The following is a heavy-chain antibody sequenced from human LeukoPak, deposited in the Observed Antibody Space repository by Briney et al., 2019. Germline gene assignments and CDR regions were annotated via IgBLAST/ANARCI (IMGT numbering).Heavy chain of an antibody. CDR1: GGSFSGNQ. Sequence: PSETLSLTCAVYGGSFSGNQWSWIRQSPGKGLEWIGEIIHSGSTNYNPSLKSRVTIPVDTSKNQVSLKVRSVTAADTAVYYCARIYEEGFWSGKWTFDIWGQGTMVTVSS. V-gene: IGHV4-34*12. J-gene: IGHJ3*02. CDR2: IIHSGST. D-gene: IGHD3-3*01. CDR3: ARIYEEGFWSGKWTFDI.